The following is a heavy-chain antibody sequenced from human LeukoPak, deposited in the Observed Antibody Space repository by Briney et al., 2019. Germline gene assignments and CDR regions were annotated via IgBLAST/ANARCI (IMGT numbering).Heavy chain of an antibody. CDR3: ARDTFWSGYYTGHYYYYGMDV. V-gene: IGHV4-30-4*01. CDR1: GGSISSGDYY. D-gene: IGHD3-3*01. Sequence: SQTLSLTCTVSGGSISSGDYYWSWLRQPPGTGLEWIGYIYYSGSTYYNPSLKSRVTISVDTSKNQFSLKLSSVTAADTAVYYCARDTFWSGYYTGHYYYYGMDVWGQGTTVTVSS. CDR2: IYYSGST. J-gene: IGHJ6*02.